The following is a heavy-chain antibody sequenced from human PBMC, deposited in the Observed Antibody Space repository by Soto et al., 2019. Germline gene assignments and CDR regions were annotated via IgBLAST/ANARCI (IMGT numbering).Heavy chain of an antibody. CDR1: GFSLSTSGVG. CDR2: IYWNDDK. D-gene: IGHD1-26*01. Sequence: QITLKESGPTLVKPTQTLTLTCTFSGFSLSTSGVGVGWIRQPPGKALEWLALIYWNDDKRYSPSLKSRLTIPKDTSKNQVVLTMTNMDPVDTATYYCAHRDGPSGSYYEGDYYDYWGQGTLVTVSS. J-gene: IGHJ4*02. CDR3: AHRDGPSGSYYEGDYYDY. V-gene: IGHV2-5*01.